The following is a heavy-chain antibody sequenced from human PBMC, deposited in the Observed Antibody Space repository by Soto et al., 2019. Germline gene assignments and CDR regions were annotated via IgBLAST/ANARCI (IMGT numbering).Heavy chain of an antibody. J-gene: IGHJ6*02. CDR1: GFTFSNAW. D-gene: IGHD3-16*02. Sequence: AGGSLRLSCAASGFTFSNAWMNWVRQAPGKGLEWVGRIKSKTDGGTTDYAAPVKGRFTISRDDSKNTLYLQMNSLKTEDTAVYYCTTDRAVIRDHYYYYYGLDVWGQGTTVTVSS. V-gene: IGHV3-15*07. CDR3: TTDRAVIRDHYYYYYGLDV. CDR2: IKSKTDGGTT.